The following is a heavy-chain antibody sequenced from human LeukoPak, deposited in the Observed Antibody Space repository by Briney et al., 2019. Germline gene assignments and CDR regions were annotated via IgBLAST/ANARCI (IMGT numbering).Heavy chain of an antibody. CDR1: GYSFTTYW. CDR3: ARQIENIASLDY. Sequence: GESLKISCKVSGYSFTTYWISWVRQMPGKGLEWMGRIDPTDSYTDHSPSFQGHVTISVDRSISTAYLQWSNLKAPDTAMYYCARQIENIASLDYWGQGTLVTVSS. V-gene: IGHV5-10-1*01. D-gene: IGHD2/OR15-2a*01. CDR2: IDPTDSYT. J-gene: IGHJ4*02.